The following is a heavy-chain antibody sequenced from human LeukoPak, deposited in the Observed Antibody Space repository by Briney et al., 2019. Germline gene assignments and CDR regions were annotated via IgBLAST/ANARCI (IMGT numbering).Heavy chain of an antibody. Sequence: GGSLRLSCAASGFTFSNAWMSWVRQAPGKGLEWVGRIKSKTDGGTTDYAAPVKGRFTISRDDSKNTLYLQMNSLKTEDTAVYYCTTDGGEGFLEWLLYREGYFDYWGQGTLVTVSS. J-gene: IGHJ4*02. V-gene: IGHV3-15*01. CDR2: IKSKTDGGTT. CDR3: TTDGGEGFLEWLLYREGYFDY. CDR1: GFTFSNAW. D-gene: IGHD3-3*01.